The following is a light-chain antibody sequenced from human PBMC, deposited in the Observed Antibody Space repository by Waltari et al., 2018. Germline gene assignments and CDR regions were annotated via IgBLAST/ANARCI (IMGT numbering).Light chain of an antibody. CDR2: DAS. CDR1: QSVGRS. J-gene: IGKJ1*01. V-gene: IGKV3-20*01. Sequence: IVLTQSPGTLSLSPGERATLSCRASQSVGRSLAGYQKKPGQAPRLLIYDASSRATAIPDRFSGSGSGTDFSLTISRLEPEDFAVYYCQKYVNLPATFGQGTTVEIK. CDR3: QKYVNLPAT.